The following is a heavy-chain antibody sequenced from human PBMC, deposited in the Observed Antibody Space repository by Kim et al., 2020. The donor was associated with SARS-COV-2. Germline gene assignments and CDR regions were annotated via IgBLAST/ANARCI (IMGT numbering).Heavy chain of an antibody. V-gene: IGHV3-30*03. D-gene: IGHD1-26*01. CDR2: ISCGGSDT. J-gene: IGHJ4*02. Sequence: GGSLRLSCAASGFPFSSYAMHWVRQAPGKGLEWVSFISCGGSDTYYADSVKGRFTISRDNSKNTLYLQMNSLRAEDTAVYYCAREGIVSGSTFDYWGQGTLVTVSS. CDR3: AREGIVSGSTFDY. CDR1: GFPFSSYA.